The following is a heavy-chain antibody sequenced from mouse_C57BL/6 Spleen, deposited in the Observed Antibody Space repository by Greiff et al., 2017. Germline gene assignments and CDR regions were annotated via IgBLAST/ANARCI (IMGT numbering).Heavy chain of an antibody. V-gene: IGHV3-6*01. CDR1: GYSITSGYY. CDR2: ISYDGSN. J-gene: IGHJ1*03. Sequence: VQLKQSGPGLVKPSQSLSLTCSVTGYSITSGYYWNWIRQFPGNKLEWMGYISYDGSNNYNPSLKNRISITRDTSKNQFFLKLNSVTTEDTATYYCARERGNFDVWGTGTTVTVSS. CDR3: ARERGNFDV.